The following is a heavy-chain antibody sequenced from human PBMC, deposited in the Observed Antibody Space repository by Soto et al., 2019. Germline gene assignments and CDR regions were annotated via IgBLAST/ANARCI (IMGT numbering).Heavy chain of an antibody. D-gene: IGHD3-3*01. J-gene: IGHJ6*04. V-gene: IGHV3-23*01. CDR3: AKGGATMTIFGVFLYGMDD. CDR2: ISGSGGGT. Sequence: GGSLILSCAASGFTFSSYAMSWVRQAPGTALEWVSAISGSGGGTYYADSVKGRFTISRDNSKNTLYLQMNSLRAEDTAVYYCAKGGATMTIFGVFLYGMDDGGKETMFTVSS. CDR1: GFTFSSYA.